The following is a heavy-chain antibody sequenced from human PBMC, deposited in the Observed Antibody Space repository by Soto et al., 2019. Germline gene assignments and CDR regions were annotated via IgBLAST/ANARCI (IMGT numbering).Heavy chain of an antibody. J-gene: IGHJ6*02. D-gene: IGHD6-13*01. CDR1: GFTFSSYG. CDR2: ISYDGSNK. CDR3: AKDRFSSPDYYYYYGMDV. Sequence: LRLSCAASGFTFSSYGMHWVRQAPGKGLEWVAVISYDGSNKYYADSVKGRFTISRDNSKNTLYLQMNSLRAEDTAVYYCAKDRFSSPDYYYYYGMDVWGQGTTVTVSS. V-gene: IGHV3-30*18.